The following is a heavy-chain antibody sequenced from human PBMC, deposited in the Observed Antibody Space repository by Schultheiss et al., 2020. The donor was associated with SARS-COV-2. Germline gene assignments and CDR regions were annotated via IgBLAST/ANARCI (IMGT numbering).Heavy chain of an antibody. J-gene: IGHJ4*02. Sequence: GESLKISCAASGFTFSSYSMHWVRQAPGKGLEWVAVISYDGSNKYYADSVKGRFTISRDNSKNTLYLQMNSLRAEDTAVYYCARDLRYGDYFFDYWGQGTLVTVSS. V-gene: IGHV3-30*03. CDR2: ISYDGSNK. CDR1: GFTFSSYS. CDR3: ARDLRYGDYFFDY. D-gene: IGHD4-17*01.